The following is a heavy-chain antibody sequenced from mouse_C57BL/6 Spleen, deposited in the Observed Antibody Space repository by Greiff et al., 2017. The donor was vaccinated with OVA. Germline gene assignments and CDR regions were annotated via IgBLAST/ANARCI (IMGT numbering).Heavy chain of an antibody. CDR3: ARSYYYGSSLHFDY. CDR1: GYAFSSYW. V-gene: IGHV1-80*01. Sequence: QVQLQQSGAELVKPGASVKISCKASGYAFSSYWMNWVKQRPGKGLEWIGQIYPGDGDTNYNGKFKGKATLTADKSSSTAYMQLSSLTSEDSAVYFCARSYYYGSSLHFDYWGQGTTLTVSS. J-gene: IGHJ2*01. D-gene: IGHD1-1*01. CDR2: IYPGDGDT.